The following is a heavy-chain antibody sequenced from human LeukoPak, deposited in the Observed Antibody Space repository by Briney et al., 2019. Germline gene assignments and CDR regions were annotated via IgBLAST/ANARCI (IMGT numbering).Heavy chain of an antibody. CDR1: GYTFTSYG. CDR2: ISAYNGDT. D-gene: IGHD2-2*01. CDR3: ALIPYCTTATCYYFDF. V-gene: IGHV1-18*01. Sequence: ASVKVSCKASGYTFTSYGISWVRQAPGQGLEWMGWISAYNGDTNYAQKLQGRVTMTADTSTSTTYMELRSLRSDDTAVYYCALIPYCTTATCYYFDFWGQGTLVTVSS. J-gene: IGHJ4*02.